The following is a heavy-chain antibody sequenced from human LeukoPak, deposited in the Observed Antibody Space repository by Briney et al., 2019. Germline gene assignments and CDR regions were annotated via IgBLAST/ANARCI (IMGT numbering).Heavy chain of an antibody. CDR1: GFTFSSYS. CDR2: ISSSSSYI. Sequence: KPGGSLRLSCAASGFTFSSYSMNWVRQAPGKGLEWVSSISSSSSYIYYADSVKGRFTISRDNAKNSLYLQMNSLRAEDTAVYYCASPVVVTATTDYWGQGTLVTVSS. J-gene: IGHJ4*02. CDR3: ASPVVVTATTDY. D-gene: IGHD2-21*02. V-gene: IGHV3-21*01.